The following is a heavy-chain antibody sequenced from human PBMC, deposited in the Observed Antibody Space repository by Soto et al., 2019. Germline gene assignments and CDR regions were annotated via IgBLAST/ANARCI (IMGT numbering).Heavy chain of an antibody. CDR3: ARDRGTRDGDYVYYLDY. Sequence: ASVKVSCKASGYTFTSYGISWVRQAPGQGLEWMGWISAYNGNTNYAQKLQGRVTMTTDTSTSTAYMELRSLRSDDTSVYYCARDRGTRDGDYVYYLDYWGQGTLVTVSS. V-gene: IGHV1-18*01. CDR1: GYTFTSYG. CDR2: ISAYNGNT. D-gene: IGHD4-17*01. J-gene: IGHJ4*02.